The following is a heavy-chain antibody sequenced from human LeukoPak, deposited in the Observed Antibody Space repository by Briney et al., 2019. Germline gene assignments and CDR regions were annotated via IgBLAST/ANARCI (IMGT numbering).Heavy chain of an antibody. CDR3: ARDGSHYGSGSYLERGY. Sequence: ASVKVSCKASGYTFTSYGISWVRQAPGQGLEWMGWISAYNGNTNYAQKLQGRVTMTTDTSTSTAYMELRSLRSDDTAVYYCARDGSHYGSGSYLERGYWGQGTLVTVSS. D-gene: IGHD3-10*01. V-gene: IGHV1-18*01. CDR2: ISAYNGNT. J-gene: IGHJ4*02. CDR1: GYTFTSYG.